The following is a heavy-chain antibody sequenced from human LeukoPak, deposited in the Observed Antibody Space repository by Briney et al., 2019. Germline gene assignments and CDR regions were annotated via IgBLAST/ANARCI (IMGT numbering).Heavy chain of an antibody. D-gene: IGHD3-10*01. CDR3: ARARGMVRGVITPPERLWFDP. V-gene: IGHV7-4-1*02. J-gene: IGHJ5*02. CDR1: GYTFTSYA. CDR2: INTNTGNP. Sequence: ASVKVSCKASGYTFTSYAMNWVRQAPGQGLEWMGWINTNTGNPTYAQGFTGRLVFSLDTSVSTAYLQISSLKAEDTAVYYCARARGMVRGVITPPERLWFDPWGQGTLVTVSS.